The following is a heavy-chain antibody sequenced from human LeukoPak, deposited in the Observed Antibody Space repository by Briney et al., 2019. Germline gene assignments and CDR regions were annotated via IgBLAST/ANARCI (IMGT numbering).Heavy chain of an antibody. CDR1: GFTFSSYA. V-gene: IGHV3-23*01. CDR3: AKLPPTPTRGDFDY. D-gene: IGHD2-15*01. Sequence: GGSLRLSCAASGFTFSSYALSWVRQAPGKGLEWVSVISGSGGRKYYADSVKGRFTISRDNSKNTLYLQMNSLRAEDTAVYYCAKLPPTPTRGDFDYWGQGTLVTVSS. J-gene: IGHJ4*02. CDR2: ISGSGGRK.